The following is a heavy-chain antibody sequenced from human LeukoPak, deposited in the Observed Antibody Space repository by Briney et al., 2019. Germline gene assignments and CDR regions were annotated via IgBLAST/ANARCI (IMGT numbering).Heavy chain of an antibody. CDR2: IRYDGSNK. J-gene: IGHJ6*03. Sequence: GGSLRLSCAASGFTFSRYSMNWVRQAPGKGLEWVSFIRYDGSNKYYADSVKGRFTISRDNSKNTLYLQMNSLRADDTAVYYCAKDSGSYNYYYCTDVWGKGTTVTMSS. V-gene: IGHV3-30*02. CDR3: AKDSGSYNYYYCTDV. D-gene: IGHD3-10*01. CDR1: GFTFSRYS.